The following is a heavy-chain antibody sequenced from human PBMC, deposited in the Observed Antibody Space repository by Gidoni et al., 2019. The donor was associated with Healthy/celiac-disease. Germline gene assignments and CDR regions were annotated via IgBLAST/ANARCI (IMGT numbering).Heavy chain of an antibody. V-gene: IGHV4-38-2*02. CDR3: ARGGFLEWLLMAFDI. CDR2: IYHSGST. D-gene: IGHD3-3*01. CDR1: RYSISSGYY. J-gene: IGHJ3*02. Sequence: QVQLQESGPGLVKPSETLSLTCTVSRYSISSGYYWGWIRQPPGKGLEWIGSIYHSGSTYYNPSLKSRVTISVDTSKNQFSLKLSSVTAADTAVYYCARGGFLEWLLMAFDIWGQGTMVTVSS.